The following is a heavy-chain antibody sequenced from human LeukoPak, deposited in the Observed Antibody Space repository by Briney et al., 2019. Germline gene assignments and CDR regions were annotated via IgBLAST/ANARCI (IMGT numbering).Heavy chain of an antibody. CDR3: AKRGEGGGYYNFDS. CDR1: GFTFASYA. J-gene: IGHJ4*02. Sequence: GGSLRLSCAASGFTFASYAVSWVRQAPGKGLEWVSTISGNGANTYSADSVKGRFTISRDNSRNTLYLQMNNLRADDTAVYYCAKRGEGGGYYNFDSWGQGTLVTVSS. CDR2: ISGNGANT. D-gene: IGHD1-26*01. V-gene: IGHV3-23*01.